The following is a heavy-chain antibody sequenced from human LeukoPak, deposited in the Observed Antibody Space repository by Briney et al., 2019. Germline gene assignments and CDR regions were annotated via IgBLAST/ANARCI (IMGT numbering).Heavy chain of an antibody. CDR1: GGTFSSYA. CDR2: IIPIFGTA. D-gene: IGHD3-3*01. Sequence: ASVKVSCKASGGTFSSYAISWVRQAPGQGLEWMGGIIPIFGTANYAQKFQGRVTITTDESTSTAYMELSSLRSEDTAVYYCARVFMEATFDYYYMDVWGKGTTVTVSS. CDR3: ARVFMEATFDYYYMDV. V-gene: IGHV1-69*05. J-gene: IGHJ6*03.